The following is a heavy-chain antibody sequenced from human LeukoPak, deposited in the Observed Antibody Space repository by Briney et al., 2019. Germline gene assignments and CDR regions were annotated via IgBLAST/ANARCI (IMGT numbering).Heavy chain of an antibody. Sequence: PGGSLRLSCAASGFTFSSYAMHWVRQAPGKGLEWVAVISYDGSNKYYADSVKGRFTISGDNSKNTLYLQMNSLRAEDTAVYYCARGPVEMATIYLDSQYFDYWGQGTLVTVSS. CDR2: ISYDGSNK. V-gene: IGHV3-30-3*01. CDR3: ARGPVEMATIYLDSQYFDY. CDR1: GFTFSSYA. D-gene: IGHD5-24*01. J-gene: IGHJ4*02.